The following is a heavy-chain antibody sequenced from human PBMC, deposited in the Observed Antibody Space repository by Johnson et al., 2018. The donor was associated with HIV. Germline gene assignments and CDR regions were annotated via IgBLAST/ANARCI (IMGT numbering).Heavy chain of an antibody. CDR2: IKRNSDGGTT. CDR1: GFSFSNTW. D-gene: IGHD2-21*01. Sequence: VQLVESGGTLVKPGGSLRLSCAASGFSFSNTWLSWVRQAPGKGLEWVARIKRNSDGGTTDYAAPVKGRFSISRDDSKSTVYLQMNSLKTEDSAVYYCTTDLIVVIPIGAFDIWGQGTVVTVSS. CDR3: TTDLIVVIPIGAFDI. J-gene: IGHJ3*02. V-gene: IGHV3-15*02.